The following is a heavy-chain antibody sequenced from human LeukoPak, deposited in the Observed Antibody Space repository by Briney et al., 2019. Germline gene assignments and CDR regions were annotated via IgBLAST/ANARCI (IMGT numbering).Heavy chain of an antibody. Sequence: GGYLRLSCAASGFAFSAYWMHWVRQAPGKGLEWVSRINEDATTITYADSVKGRFIISRDNSKKSLYLQMNNLRAEDTAVYYCVRDLILVWTPGDDFDFWGQGTLVIVSS. CDR1: GFAFSAYW. D-gene: IGHD3-16*01. CDR2: INEDATTI. CDR3: VRDLILVWTPGDDFDF. J-gene: IGHJ4*02. V-gene: IGHV3-74*01.